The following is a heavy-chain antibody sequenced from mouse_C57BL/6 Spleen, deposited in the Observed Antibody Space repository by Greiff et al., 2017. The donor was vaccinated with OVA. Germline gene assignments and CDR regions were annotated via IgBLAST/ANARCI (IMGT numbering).Heavy chain of an antibody. Sequence: VQLQQSGAELVKPGASVKLSYTASGFNIKDYYMHWVKQRTEQGLEWIGRIDPEDGETKYAPKFQGKATITADTSSNTAYLQLSSLTSEDTAVYYCAGAYYGNYGRFAYWGQGTLVTVSA. J-gene: IGHJ3*01. D-gene: IGHD2-10*01. CDR3: AGAYYGNYGRFAY. CDR2: IDPEDGET. CDR1: GFNIKDYY. V-gene: IGHV14-2*01.